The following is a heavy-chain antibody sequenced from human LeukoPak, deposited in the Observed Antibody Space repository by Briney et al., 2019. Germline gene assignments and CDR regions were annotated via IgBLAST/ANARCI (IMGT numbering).Heavy chain of an antibody. Sequence: GGSLRLSCAASGFTFSSYAMHWVRQAPGKGLEWVAVTSYDGSNKYYADSVKGRFTISRDNSKNTLYLQMNSQRAEDTAVYYCARNHPGNGSRNFDYWGQGTLVTVSS. J-gene: IGHJ4*02. CDR2: TSYDGSNK. CDR1: GFTFSSYA. D-gene: IGHD6-13*01. CDR3: ARNHPGNGSRNFDY. V-gene: IGHV3-30-3*01.